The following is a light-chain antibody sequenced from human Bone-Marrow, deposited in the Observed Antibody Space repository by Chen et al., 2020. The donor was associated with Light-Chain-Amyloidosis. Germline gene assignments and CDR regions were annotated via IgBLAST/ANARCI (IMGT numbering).Light chain of an antibody. J-gene: IGKJ4*01. V-gene: IGKV3-20*01. CDR2: GSS. CDR3: QQYGTSPLT. Sequence: EIVWTQSPGTLSLSPGEGANLSCRASQTISSNYLTWYQQKFGQAPRLLIYGSSSRATGIPDRFTGSGSATDFTLTINRLEPEDFAMYYCQQYGTSPLTFGGGTKVEIK. CDR1: QTISSNY.